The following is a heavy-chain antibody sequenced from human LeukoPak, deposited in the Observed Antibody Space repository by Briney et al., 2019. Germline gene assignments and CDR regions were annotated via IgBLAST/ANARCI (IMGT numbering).Heavy chain of an antibody. CDR3: ARPGLAYCGVDCYSTEGYYFDY. D-gene: IGHD2-21*01. CDR2: INHGGST. CDR1: GENFSIYF. V-gene: IGHV4-34*01. J-gene: IGHJ4*02. Sequence: SETLSLTCAVYGENFSIYFYSWLRQPPGKGLEWIGEINHGGSTSYNPSLKSRVTISVDTSKNQFSLRLSSVTAADTAMYYCARPGLAYCGVDCYSTEGYYFDYWSQGTLVTVSS.